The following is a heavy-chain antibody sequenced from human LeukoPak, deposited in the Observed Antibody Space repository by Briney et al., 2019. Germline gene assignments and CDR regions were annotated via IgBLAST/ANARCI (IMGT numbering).Heavy chain of an antibody. V-gene: IGHV3-11*04. CDR3: ARVKGLKLRFLEWLLFDY. D-gene: IGHD3-3*01. Sequence: GGSLRLSCAASGFTFSDYYMSWIRQAPGKGLEWVSYISSSGSTIYYADSVKGRFTISRDNAKNSLYLQMNSLRAEDTAVYYCARVKGLKLRFLEWLLFDYWGQGTLVTVSS. CDR1: GFTFSDYY. J-gene: IGHJ4*02. CDR2: ISSSGSTI.